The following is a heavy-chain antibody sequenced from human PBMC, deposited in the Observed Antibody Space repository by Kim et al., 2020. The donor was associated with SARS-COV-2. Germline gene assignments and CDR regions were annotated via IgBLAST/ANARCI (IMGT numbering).Heavy chain of an antibody. CDR3: ARGQWELPFDY. D-gene: IGHD1-26*01. CDR1: GGSISSGGYY. V-gene: IGHV4-31*03. CDR2: IYYSGST. Sequence: SETLSLTCTVSGGSISSGGYYWSWIRQHPGKGLEWIGYIYYSGSTYYNPSLKSRVTISVDTSKNQFSLKLSSVTAADTAVYYCARGQWELPFDYWGQGTLVTVSS. J-gene: IGHJ4*02.